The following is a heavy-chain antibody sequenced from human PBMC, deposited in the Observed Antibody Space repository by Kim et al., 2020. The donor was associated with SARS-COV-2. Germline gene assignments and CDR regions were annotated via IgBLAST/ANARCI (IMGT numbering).Heavy chain of an antibody. CDR1: GFTFSTYG. CDR3: ARDPLGDSIFDY. Sequence: GGSLRLSCAASGFTFSTYGMHWVRQAPGKGLEWVAVIWYDGSNKYYADSVKGRFTISRDNSKNIMYLQMNSLRAEDTAVYYCARDPLGDSIFDYWGQGTLVTVSS. CDR2: IWYDGSNK. V-gene: IGHV3-33*08. J-gene: IGHJ4*02. D-gene: IGHD3-10*01.